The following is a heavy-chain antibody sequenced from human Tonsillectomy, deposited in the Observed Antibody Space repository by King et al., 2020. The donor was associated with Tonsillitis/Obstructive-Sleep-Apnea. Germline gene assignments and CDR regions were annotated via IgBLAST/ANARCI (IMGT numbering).Heavy chain of an antibody. Sequence: DVQLVESGAEVKKPGESLKISCKGSGYSFTSYWIGWVRQMPGKGLEWMGIIYPGDSDTRYSPSFQGQVTISADKSISTAYLQWSSLKASDTAMYYWARLWYCSSTSCYAPSYNWFDPWGQGTLVTVSS. CDR2: IYPGDSDT. J-gene: IGHJ5*02. D-gene: IGHD2-2*01. CDR1: GYSFTSYW. V-gene: IGHV5-51*01. CDR3: ARLWYCSSTSCYAPSYNWFDP.